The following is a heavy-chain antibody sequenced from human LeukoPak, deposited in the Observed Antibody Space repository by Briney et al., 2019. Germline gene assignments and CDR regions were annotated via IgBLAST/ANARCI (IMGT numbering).Heavy chain of an antibody. D-gene: IGHD5-18*01. CDR3: ARGGGYSYGCTDY. V-gene: IGHV3-74*01. CDR2: INSDGSST. J-gene: IGHJ4*02. Sequence: GSLRLSCAASGFTLSSYWMHWVRQAPGKGLVCVSRINSDGSSTSYADSVKGRFTISRDNAKNTLYLQMNSLRAEDTAVYYCARGGGYSYGCTDYWGQGTLVTVSS. CDR1: GFTLSSYW.